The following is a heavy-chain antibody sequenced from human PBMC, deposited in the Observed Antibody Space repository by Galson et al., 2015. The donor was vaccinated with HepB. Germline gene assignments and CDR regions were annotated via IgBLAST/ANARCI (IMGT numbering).Heavy chain of an antibody. CDR3: AREGWGVYYYGSGSRAWFDP. D-gene: IGHD3-10*01. CDR1: GYSISSGYY. CDR2: IYHSGST. V-gene: IGHV4-38-2*02. Sequence: TLSLTCTVSGYSISSGYYWGWIRQPPGKGLEWIGSIYHSGSTYYNPSLKSRVTISVDTSKNQFSLKLSSVTAADTAVYYCAREGWGVYYYGSGSRAWFDPWGQGTLVTVSS. J-gene: IGHJ5*02.